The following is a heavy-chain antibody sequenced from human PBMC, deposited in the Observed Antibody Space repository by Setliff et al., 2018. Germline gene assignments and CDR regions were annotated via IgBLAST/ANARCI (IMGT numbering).Heavy chain of an antibody. CDR2: INRRGSII. J-gene: IGHJ4*02. V-gene: IGHV3-48*03. D-gene: IGHD6-19*01. CDR1: GFTFSSYA. Sequence: GGSLRLSCEASGFTFSSYAMNWVRQAPGKGLEWVSFINRRGSIIYYADSVKGRFTVSRDNAKNSLYLQMSSLRAEDTAIYYCASPQAVGNYLGHWGQGTLVTVSS. CDR3: ASPQAVGNYLGH.